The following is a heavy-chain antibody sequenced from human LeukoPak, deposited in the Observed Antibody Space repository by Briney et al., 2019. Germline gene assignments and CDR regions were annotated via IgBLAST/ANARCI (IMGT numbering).Heavy chain of an antibody. V-gene: IGHV1-18*04. CDR3: AREGQPRKFDS. J-gene: IGHJ5*01. Sequence: ASVKVSCKTSGYNFTTYFITWVRQAPGQGLEWMGWISPYNGHTKYTHSLQGRVTMTRDTSTSTAFLELRSLMSDDTAVYYCAREGQPRKFDSWGQGTLVTVSS. D-gene: IGHD5-18*01. CDR2: ISPYNGHT. CDR1: GYNFTTYF.